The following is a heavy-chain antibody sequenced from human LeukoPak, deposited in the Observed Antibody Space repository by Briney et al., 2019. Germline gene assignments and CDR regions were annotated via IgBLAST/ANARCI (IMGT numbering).Heavy chain of an antibody. J-gene: IGHJ2*01. V-gene: IGHV3-30*18. CDR3: AKDPGGDVLLNWYFDL. CDR1: GFTFSSYG. CDR2: ISYDGSNK. D-gene: IGHD3-16*01. Sequence: GGSLRLSCAASGFTFSSYGMHWVRQAPGKGLEWVAVISYDGSNKYYADSVKGRFTVSRDNSKNTLSLQMTSLRAEDTAVYYCAKDPGGDVLLNWYFDLWGRGTLVTVSS.